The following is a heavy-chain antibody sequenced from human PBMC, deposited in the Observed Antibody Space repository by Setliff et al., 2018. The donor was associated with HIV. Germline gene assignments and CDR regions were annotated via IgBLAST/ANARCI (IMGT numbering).Heavy chain of an antibody. CDR2: LYNNGVT. D-gene: IGHD3-10*01. V-gene: IGHV4-39*01. CDR3: ANAPYPRGAFDV. CDR1: GVSITSNSYY. J-gene: IGHJ3*01. Sequence: SSETLSLTCTVSGVSITSNSYYWGWIRQPPGKGLEWIGSLYNNGVTYYNPSLRSRVTIFVDISKNQFSLKLTSVTAADTAMYYCANAPYPRGAFDVWGQGTVVTVSS.